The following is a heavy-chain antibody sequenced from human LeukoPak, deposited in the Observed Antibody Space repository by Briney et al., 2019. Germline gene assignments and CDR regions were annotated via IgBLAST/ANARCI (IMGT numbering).Heavy chain of an antibody. CDR1: GYTLSEVS. CDR3: ATYLSSSSSLFDY. J-gene: IGHJ4*02. V-gene: IGHV1-24*01. CDR2: FSPENGEA. D-gene: IGHD6-6*01. Sequence: ASVKVSCKVSGYTLSEVSMHWVRQPPGKGLEWMGGFSPENGEAVYAQKFQGRLTMTEDTSTDTATMDLSSLRSEDTAVYFCATYLSSSSSLFDYWGQGTLNTVSS.